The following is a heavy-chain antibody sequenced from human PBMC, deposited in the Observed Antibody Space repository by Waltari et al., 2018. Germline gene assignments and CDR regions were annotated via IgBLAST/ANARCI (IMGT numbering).Heavy chain of an antibody. J-gene: IGHJ4*02. V-gene: IGHV3-53*02. CDR2: ISSGGST. Sequence: EVQLVETGGGLIQPGGSLRLSCAASGFTVSSNYMSWVRQAPGKGLEWVSVISSGGSTYYADSVKGRFTISRDKSKNTLYLQMNSLRAEDTAGYYCARDSRLSGSYSWGQGTLVTVSS. D-gene: IGHD1-26*01. CDR1: GFTVSSNY. CDR3: ARDSRLSGSYS.